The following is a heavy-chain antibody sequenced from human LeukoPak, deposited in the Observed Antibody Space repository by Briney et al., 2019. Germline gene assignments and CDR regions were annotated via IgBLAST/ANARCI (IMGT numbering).Heavy chain of an antibody. D-gene: IGHD2-15*01. CDR3: ARERAATRGRAVFDY. CDR1: GFTFSSYS. J-gene: IGHJ4*02. V-gene: IGHV3-21*01. CDR2: ISSSSSYI. Sequence: GGSLRLSCAASGFTFSSYSMNWVRQAPGKGLEWVSSISSSSSYIYYADSVKGRFTISRDNAKNSLYLQMNSLRAEDTAVYYCARERAATRGRAVFDYWGQGTLVTVSS.